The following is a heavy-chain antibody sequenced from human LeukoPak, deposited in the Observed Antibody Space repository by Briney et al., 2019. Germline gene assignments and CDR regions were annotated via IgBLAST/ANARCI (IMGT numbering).Heavy chain of an antibody. Sequence: GGSLRLSCAASGFTVSNNYMSWVRQAPGKGLEWVSVIYSGGSTYYADSVKGRFTISRDNSKNMLFLQMNSLRAEDTAVYYCASHYNLDYWGQGILVTVSS. D-gene: IGHD5-24*01. CDR2: IYSGGST. CDR1: GFTVSNNY. J-gene: IGHJ4*02. V-gene: IGHV3-53*01. CDR3: ASHYNLDY.